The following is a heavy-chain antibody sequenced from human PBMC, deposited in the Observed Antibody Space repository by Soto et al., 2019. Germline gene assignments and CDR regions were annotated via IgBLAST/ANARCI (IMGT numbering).Heavy chain of an antibody. CDR3: AKPLWIEKVFGAFDI. V-gene: IGHV5-51*01. Sequence: PGESLKISCKGSGYSFTSYWIGWVRQMPGKGLEWMGIIYPGDSDIRYSPSFQGQVTISADKSISTAYLQWSSLKASDTAMYYCAKPLWIEKVFGAFDIWGQETMLPVSS. CDR2: IYPGDSDI. CDR1: GYSFTSYW. J-gene: IGHJ3*02. D-gene: IGHD3-10*01.